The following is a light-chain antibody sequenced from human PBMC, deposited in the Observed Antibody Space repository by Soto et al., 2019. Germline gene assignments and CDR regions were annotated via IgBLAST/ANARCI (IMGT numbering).Light chain of an antibody. CDR2: EGS. CDR1: SSDVGSYNL. Sequence: QSALTQPASVSGSPGQSITISCTGTSSDVGSYNLVSWYQQHPGKAPKLMIYEGSKRPSGVSNRFSASKSGNTASLTISGLQAEDEADYYCCSYAGSSTPVVFGGGTKLTVL. V-gene: IGLV2-23*01. CDR3: CSYAGSSTPVV. J-gene: IGLJ2*01.